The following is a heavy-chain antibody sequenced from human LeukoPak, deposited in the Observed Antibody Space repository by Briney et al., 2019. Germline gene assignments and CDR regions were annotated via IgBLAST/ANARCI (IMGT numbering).Heavy chain of an antibody. Sequence: PGGSLRLSCATSGFTFSNAWMSWVRQAPGKGLEWIGRIKSNSDGGTTDYAAPVKGRFTISRDDSKNTLYLQMNSLKTEDTAVYYCARDCGSDCSQAFDIWGQGTMLTVSS. CDR2: IKSNSDGGTT. CDR1: GFTFSNAW. CDR3: ARDCGSDCSQAFDI. J-gene: IGHJ3*02. V-gene: IGHV3-15*01. D-gene: IGHD2-21*02.